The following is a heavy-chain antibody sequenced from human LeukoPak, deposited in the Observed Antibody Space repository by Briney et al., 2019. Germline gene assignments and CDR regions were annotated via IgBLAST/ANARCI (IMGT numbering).Heavy chain of an antibody. D-gene: IGHD2/OR15-2a*01. CDR3: ARDRQPSTYIGMDV. Sequence: PGGSLRLSCAASGFTFSDHYMSWVRQVPGKGLEWISYISESGTTIFYADSVRGRFTISRDNGRNSLSLQMNSLTAEDTASYYCARDRQPSTYIGMDVWGQGTTVTVSS. CDR1: GFTFSDHY. V-gene: IGHV3-11*01. J-gene: IGHJ6*02. CDR2: ISESGTTI.